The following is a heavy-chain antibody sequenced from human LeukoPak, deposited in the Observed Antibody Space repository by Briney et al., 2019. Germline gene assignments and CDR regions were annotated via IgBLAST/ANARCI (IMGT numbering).Heavy chain of an antibody. Sequence: GSLRLSCAASGFTFSSYAMSWVRQAPGKGLEWVSAISGSGGSTYYADSVKGRFTISRDNSKNTLYLQMNSLRAEDTAVYYCAKVEYSTYYDFWSGYPNWFDPWGQGTLVTVSS. V-gene: IGHV3-23*01. CDR2: ISGSGGST. J-gene: IGHJ5*02. D-gene: IGHD3-3*01. CDR1: GFTFSSYA. CDR3: AKVEYSTYYDFWSGYPNWFDP.